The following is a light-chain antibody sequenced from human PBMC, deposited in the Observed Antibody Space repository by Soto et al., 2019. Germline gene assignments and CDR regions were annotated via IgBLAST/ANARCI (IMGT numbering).Light chain of an antibody. Sequence: EIVLTQSPGNLSLSPGERATLSCRASQSVRTNYLAWYQQKPGQAPRLLIYGASSRATGIPDRFSGSGSGTDFTLTIRRLEPEDFAVYYCQQYGSSPTFGQGTKVE. CDR1: QSVRTNY. J-gene: IGKJ1*01. CDR2: GAS. CDR3: QQYGSSPT. V-gene: IGKV3-20*01.